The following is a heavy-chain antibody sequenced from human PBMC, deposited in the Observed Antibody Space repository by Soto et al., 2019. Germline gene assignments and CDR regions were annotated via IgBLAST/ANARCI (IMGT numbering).Heavy chain of an antibody. J-gene: IGHJ6*02. CDR3: ARHKGGYYSGVDV. CDR1: GGSISSNSYY. Sequence: QLQLQESGPGLVKPSETLSLTCTVSGGSISSNSYYWAWIRQPPGKGLEGIGNIYYSGTTYYNPSLESRVTISVDTSKNQFSLKLSSVTAADTAVYYCARHKGGYYSGVDVWGQGTTVTVSS. CDR2: IYYSGTT. V-gene: IGHV4-39*01. D-gene: IGHD3-16*01.